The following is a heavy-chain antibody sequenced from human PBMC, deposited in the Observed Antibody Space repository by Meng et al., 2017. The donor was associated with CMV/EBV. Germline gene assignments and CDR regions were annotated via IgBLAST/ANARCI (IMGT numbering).Heavy chain of an antibody. D-gene: IGHD6-19*01. CDR2: IYYSGST. V-gene: IGHV4-59*01. CDR3: AREGPGSGWYHWFDP. CDR1: GGSISSYY. J-gene: IGHJ5*02. Sequence: QVQLQESGPGLVKPLETLSLTCTGSGGSISSYYWSWIRQPPGKGLEWIGYIYYSGSTNYNPSLKSRVTISVDTSKNQFSLKLSSVTAADTAVYYCAREGPGSGWYHWFDPWGQGTLVTVSS.